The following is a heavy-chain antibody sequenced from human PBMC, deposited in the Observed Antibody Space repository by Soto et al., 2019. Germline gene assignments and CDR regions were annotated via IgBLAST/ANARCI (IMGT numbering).Heavy chain of an antibody. D-gene: IGHD4-4*01. CDR2: ISSSGSST. Sequence: GGSLRLSCAASGFTFSNAWMNWVRQAPGKGLEWVSDISSSGSSTYYADSVKGRFTISRDNAKNSLYLQMNSLRAEDTAVYYCATDYSNYDAFFDYWGQGTLVTVSS. V-gene: IGHV3-48*01. J-gene: IGHJ4*02. CDR3: ATDYSNYDAFFDY. CDR1: GFTFSNAW.